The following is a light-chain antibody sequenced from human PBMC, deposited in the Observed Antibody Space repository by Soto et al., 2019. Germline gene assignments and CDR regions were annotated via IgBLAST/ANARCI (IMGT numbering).Light chain of an antibody. Sequence: EIVLTQSPATLSLSPGDRATLPCRASQSVSSYLAWYQQKPGQAPRLLIYDASSRATGIPARFSGSGSGTDFTLTISSLEPEDFAVYYCQQRSNWPITFGPGTKVYIK. J-gene: IGKJ3*01. V-gene: IGKV3-11*01. CDR2: DAS. CDR3: QQRSNWPIT. CDR1: QSVSSY.